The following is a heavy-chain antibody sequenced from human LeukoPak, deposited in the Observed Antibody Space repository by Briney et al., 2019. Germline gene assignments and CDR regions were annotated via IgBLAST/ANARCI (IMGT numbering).Heavy chain of an antibody. CDR3: AADDMVAFK. J-gene: IGHJ4*02. CDR1: GFTFSNSA. CDR2: IVVGSGNT. D-gene: IGHD3-10*01. V-gene: IGHV1-58*02. Sequence: SVKVSCKASGFTFSNSAMHWVRQARGQRLEWIGWIVVGSGNTNYAQKFQKRVTITRDMSTSTAYMEVSSPRPEDTAIYICAADDMVAFKWGQGTLVTVSS.